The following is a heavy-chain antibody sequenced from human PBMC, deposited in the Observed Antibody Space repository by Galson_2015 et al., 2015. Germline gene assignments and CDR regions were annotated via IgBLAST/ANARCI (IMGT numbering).Heavy chain of an antibody. V-gene: IGHV3-11*06. CDR3: ARYYLAAAGQFDY. J-gene: IGHJ4*02. D-gene: IGHD6-13*01. CDR2: ISSSSSYT. CDR1: GFTFSDYY. Sequence: SLRLSCAASGFTFSDYYMSWLRQAPGKGLEWVSYISSSSSYTNYADSVKGRFTISRDNAKNSLYLQMNSLRAEDTAVYYCARYYLAAAGQFDYWGQGTLVTVSS.